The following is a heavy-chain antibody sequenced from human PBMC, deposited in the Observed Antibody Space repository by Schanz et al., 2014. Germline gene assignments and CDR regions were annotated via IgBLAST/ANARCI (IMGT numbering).Heavy chain of an antibody. Sequence: QVQLQQWGAGLLKPSETLSLTCAVYGGSFSSNYWSWIRQPPGKGLEWIGEINQSGTTNYNPSLKSRVTMSVDTSKNQISLKWRSVAAADTSVYYCARGGSVATIAPYTWFDPWGQGTLVTVSS. J-gene: IGHJ5*02. CDR1: GGSFSSNY. CDR3: ARGGSVATIAPYTWFDP. CDR2: INQSGTT. D-gene: IGHD5-12*01. V-gene: IGHV4-34*02.